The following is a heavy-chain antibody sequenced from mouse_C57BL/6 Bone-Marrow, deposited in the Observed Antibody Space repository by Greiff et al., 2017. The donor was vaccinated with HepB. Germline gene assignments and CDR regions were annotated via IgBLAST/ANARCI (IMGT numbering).Heavy chain of an antibody. CDR2: INYDGSST. J-gene: IGHJ4*01. V-gene: IGHV5-16*01. CDR1: GFTFSDYY. Sequence: DVKLVESEGGLVQPGSSMKLSCTASGFTFSDYYMAWVRQVPEKGLEWVANINYDGSSTYYLDSLKSRFIISRDNAKNILYLQMSSLKSEDTATYYCARGPPLSMDYWGQGTSVTVSS. CDR3: ARGPPLSMDY. D-gene: IGHD6-1*01.